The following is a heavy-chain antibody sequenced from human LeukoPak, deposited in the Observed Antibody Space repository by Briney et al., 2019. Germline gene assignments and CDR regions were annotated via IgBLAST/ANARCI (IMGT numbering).Heavy chain of an antibody. V-gene: IGHV4-4*07. J-gene: IGHJ4*02. CDR1: GGSIGSYY. CDR2: IYTSGST. CDR3: ARHRGVGSSWFHFDY. Sequence: SETLSLTCTVSGGSIGSYYWSWIRQPAGKGLEWIGRIYTSGSTNYNPSLKSRVTMSVDTSKNQFSLKLSSVAAADTAVYYCARHRGVGSSWFHFDYWGQGTLVTVSS. D-gene: IGHD6-13*01.